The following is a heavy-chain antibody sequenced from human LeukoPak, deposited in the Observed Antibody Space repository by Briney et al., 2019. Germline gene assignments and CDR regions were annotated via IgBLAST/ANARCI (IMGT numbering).Heavy chain of an antibody. Sequence: SETLSLTCTVSGGSISSSGCYWGWIRQPPGKGLEWIGSIYYSGSTYYNPSLKSRVTISVDTSKNQFSLKLSSVTAADTAVYYCARLGKIQLWPADPYFDYWGQGTLVTVSS. J-gene: IGHJ4*02. CDR3: ARLGKIQLWPADPYFDY. CDR2: IYYSGST. CDR1: GGSISSSGCY. V-gene: IGHV4-39*01. D-gene: IGHD5-18*01.